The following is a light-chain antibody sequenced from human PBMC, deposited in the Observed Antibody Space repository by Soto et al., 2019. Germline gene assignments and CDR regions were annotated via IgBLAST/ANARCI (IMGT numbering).Light chain of an antibody. Sequence: DIQMTQFPFSLSASVGDRVTLTCRASQTIRSHLNWYQQKPGEAPKIVIYATSTLQSGVPSRFSGSVSGTDFILTISSLQPEEFATYYCQQTYRTPLTFGGGNKVDIK. CDR3: QQTYRTPLT. CDR1: QTIRSH. J-gene: IGKJ4*01. V-gene: IGKV1-39*01. CDR2: ATS.